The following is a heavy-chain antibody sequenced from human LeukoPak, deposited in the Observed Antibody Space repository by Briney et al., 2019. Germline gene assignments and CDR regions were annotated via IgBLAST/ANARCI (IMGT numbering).Heavy chain of an antibody. J-gene: IGHJ4*02. CDR2: IYHSGST. Sequence: SETLSLTCTVSGGSISSYYWSWIRQPPGKGLEWIGSIYHSGSTYYNPSLKSRVTISVDTSKNQFSLKLSSVTAADTAVYYCARDPNIVLMVYAIYFDYWGQGTLVTVSS. CDR1: GGSISSYY. D-gene: IGHD2-8*01. CDR3: ARDPNIVLMVYAIYFDY. V-gene: IGHV4-38-2*02.